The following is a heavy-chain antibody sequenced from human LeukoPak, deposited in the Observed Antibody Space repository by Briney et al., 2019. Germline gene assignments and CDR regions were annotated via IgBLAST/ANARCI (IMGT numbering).Heavy chain of an antibody. J-gene: IGHJ5*02. CDR3: MNDIGVRPYNH. D-gene: IGHD2-15*01. CDR2: ISGSGGST. V-gene: IGHV3-23*01. Sequence: GGSLRLSCAASGFTFSSYAMSWVRQPPGKGLEWVSAISGSGGSTYYADSMKGRFTISRDNSKNTLYLQVNGLTAEDRAIYRSMNDIGVRPYNHWGQGTLVSVSS. CDR1: GFTFSSYA.